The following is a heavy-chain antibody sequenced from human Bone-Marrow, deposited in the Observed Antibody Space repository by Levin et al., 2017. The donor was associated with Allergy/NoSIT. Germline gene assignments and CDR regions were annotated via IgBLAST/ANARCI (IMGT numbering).Heavy chain of an antibody. CDR3: ARTYDSSGYYSHIGAFDI. D-gene: IGHD3-22*01. J-gene: IGHJ3*02. CDR2: ISYDGSNK. Sequence: GESLKISCEASIFTFDSYAMNWVRQAPGKGLEWVALISYDGSNKYYADSVKGRFTISRDDSKNTLYLQMNSLRPEDTAVYFCARTYDSSGYYSHIGAFDIWGQGTMVTVSP. CDR1: IFTFDSYA. V-gene: IGHV3-30*04.